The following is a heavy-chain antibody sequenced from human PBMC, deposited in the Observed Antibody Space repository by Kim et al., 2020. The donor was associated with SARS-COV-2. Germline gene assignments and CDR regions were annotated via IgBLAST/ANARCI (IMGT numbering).Heavy chain of an antibody. CDR2: IWYDGSNK. Sequence: GGSLRLSCAASGFTFSSYGMHWVRQAPGKGLEWVAVIWYDGSNKYYADSVKGRFTISRDNSKNTLYLQMNSLRAEDTAVYYCARDQARTVTTPHDWGQGTLVTVSS. CDR1: GFTFSSYG. CDR3: ARDQARTVTTPHD. D-gene: IGHD4-17*01. V-gene: IGHV3-33*01. J-gene: IGHJ4*02.